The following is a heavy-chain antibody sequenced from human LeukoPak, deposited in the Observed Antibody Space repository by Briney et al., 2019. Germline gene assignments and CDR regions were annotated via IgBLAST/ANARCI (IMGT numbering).Heavy chain of an antibody. CDR2: IYYSGST. CDR3: ARDLSSDFDY. Sequence: SETLSLTCTVSGGSISSYYWSWIRQPPGKGLEWIGYIYYSGSTNYNPSLKSRVTISVDTSKNQFSLQLNSVTPEDTAVYYCARDLSSDFDYWGQGTLVTVSS. J-gene: IGHJ4*02. D-gene: IGHD6-13*01. V-gene: IGHV4-59*12. CDR1: GGSISSYY.